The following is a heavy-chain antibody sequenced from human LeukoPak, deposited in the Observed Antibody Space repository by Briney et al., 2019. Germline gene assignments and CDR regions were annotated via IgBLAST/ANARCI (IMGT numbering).Heavy chain of an antibody. CDR1: GFTFSSYG. CDR2: ISYDGSNK. D-gene: IGHD2-21*02. CDR3: AKDGNIVVVTYWFDP. J-gene: IGHJ5*02. V-gene: IGHV3-30*18. Sequence: GGSLRLSRAASGFTFSSYGMHWVGQAPGKGLEWVAVISYDGSNKYYADSVKGRFTISRDNSKNTLYLQMNSLRAEDTAVYYCAKDGNIVVVTYWFDPWGQGTLVTVSS.